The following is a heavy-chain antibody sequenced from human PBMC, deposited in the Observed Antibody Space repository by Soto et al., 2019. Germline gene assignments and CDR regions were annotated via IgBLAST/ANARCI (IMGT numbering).Heavy chain of an antibody. Sequence: EVQLVQSGAEVKKPGDSVKISCKGSGYTFTSYWIGWVRQMPEKGLEWMGIIFPGDSDTRYSPAFQGRVSISDDKSISTASLQLHDLKASDTAIYYCASLRGLGWFGEQSSFDSWGQGTLVTVSS. CDR2: IFPGDSDT. CDR3: ASLRGLGWFGEQSSFDS. V-gene: IGHV5-51*03. CDR1: GYTFTSYW. D-gene: IGHD3-10*01. J-gene: IGHJ4*02.